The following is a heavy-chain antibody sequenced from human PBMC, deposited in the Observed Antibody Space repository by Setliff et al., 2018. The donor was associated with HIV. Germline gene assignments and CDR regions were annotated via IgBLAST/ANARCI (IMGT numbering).Heavy chain of an antibody. Sequence: GGSLRLSCAGSGFILSEYTISWVRQTPGKGLEWVSAIGGSGTYYADSVKGRSTISRDKSKNTVFLQMNSLRAEDTAVYYCAKVPLFVVVPAALGGMDVWGQGTTVTVSS. CDR1: GFILSEYT. J-gene: IGHJ6*02. D-gene: IGHD2-2*01. CDR2: IGGSGT. CDR3: AKVPLFVVVPAALGGMDV. V-gene: IGHV3-23*01.